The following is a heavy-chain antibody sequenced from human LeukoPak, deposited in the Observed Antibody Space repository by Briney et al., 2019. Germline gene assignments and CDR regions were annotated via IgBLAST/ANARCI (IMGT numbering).Heavy chain of an antibody. CDR1: GGSVNSGSYY. CDR3: AREADGGTPDY. CDR2: IYYSGST. J-gene: IGHJ4*02. V-gene: IGHV4-61*01. Sequence: NPSETLSLTCTVSGGSVNSGSYYWSWIRQPPGKGLEWIGYIYYSGSTNYNPSLKSRVTISVDTSKNQFSLKLSSVTAADTAVYYCAREADGGTPDYWGQGTLVTVSS. D-gene: IGHD4-23*01.